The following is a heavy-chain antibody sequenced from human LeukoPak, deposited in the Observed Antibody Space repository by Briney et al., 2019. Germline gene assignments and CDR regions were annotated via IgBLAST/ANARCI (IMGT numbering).Heavy chain of an antibody. CDR3: AREDAPFGDYGEGNAFDI. CDR2: ISYSGST. J-gene: IGHJ3*02. Sequence: SETLSLTCTVSGGSISSYYWSWIRQPPGKGLEWIGYISYSGSTNYNPSLKSRVTISVDTSKNQFSLKLSSVTAADTAVYYCAREDAPFGDYGEGNAFDIWGQGTMVTVSS. CDR1: GGSISSYY. D-gene: IGHD4-17*01. V-gene: IGHV4-59*01.